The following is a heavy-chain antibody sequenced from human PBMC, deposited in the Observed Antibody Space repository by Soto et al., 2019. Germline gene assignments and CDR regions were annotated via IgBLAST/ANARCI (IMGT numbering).Heavy chain of an antibody. J-gene: IGHJ6*02. Sequence: GGSLRLSCVASGFRFSRSAMVWIHQPPGRGLDWVSAISGTGGNAYFADSVEGRFVISRDNSKNTLYLQMNSLRAEDTAVYYCAKVRIDHYNGFDAWGQGTTVTVS. V-gene: IGHV3-23*01. CDR2: ISGTGGNA. CDR1: GFRFSRSA. CDR3: AKVRIDHYNGFDA. D-gene: IGHD2-8*01.